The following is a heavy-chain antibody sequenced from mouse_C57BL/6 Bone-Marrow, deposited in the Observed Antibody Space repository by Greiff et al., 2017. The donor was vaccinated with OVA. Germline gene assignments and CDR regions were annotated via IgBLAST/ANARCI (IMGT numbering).Heavy chain of an antibody. CDR2: IYPRSGNT. Sequence: QVQLKQSGAELARPGASVKLSCKASGYTFTSYGISWVKQRTGQGLEWIGEIYPRSGNTYYNEKFKGKATLTADKSSSTAYMELRSLTSEDSAVYFCASYRGDYWGQGTSVTVSS. V-gene: IGHV1-81*01. CDR1: GYTFTSYG. CDR3: ASYRGDY. D-gene: IGHD5-5*01. J-gene: IGHJ4*01.